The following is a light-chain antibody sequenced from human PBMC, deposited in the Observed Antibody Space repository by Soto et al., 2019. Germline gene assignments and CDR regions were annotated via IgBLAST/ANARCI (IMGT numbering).Light chain of an antibody. Sequence: EIVLTQSPGTLSLSLGERATLSCRASQSVSSGYLAWYQQRPGQAPRLLIYGASNRATGIPDRFSGSGSGTDFTLTISRLEPEDFAVYYCQQYGSLSGTFGQGTKVEIK. CDR2: GAS. CDR1: QSVSSGY. J-gene: IGKJ1*01. CDR3: QQYGSLSGT. V-gene: IGKV3-20*01.